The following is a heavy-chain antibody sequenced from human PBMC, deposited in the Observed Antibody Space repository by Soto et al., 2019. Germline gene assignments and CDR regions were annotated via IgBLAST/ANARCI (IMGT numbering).Heavy chain of an antibody. Sequence: QVQLVQSGAEVKKPGSSVKVSCKASGGTFSSYAISWVRQAPGQGLEWMGGIIPIFGTANYAQKFQGRVTITADESTSTAYMELSSLRSEDTAVYYCARGPHRRDSSGYYLNPGAFDYWGQGTLVTVSS. CDR1: GGTFSSYA. J-gene: IGHJ4*02. V-gene: IGHV1-69*01. CDR2: IIPIFGTA. D-gene: IGHD3-22*01. CDR3: ARGPHRRDSSGYYLNPGAFDY.